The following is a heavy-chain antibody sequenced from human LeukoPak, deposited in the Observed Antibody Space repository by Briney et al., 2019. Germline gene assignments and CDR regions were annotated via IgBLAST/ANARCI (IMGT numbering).Heavy chain of an antibody. CDR3: ARDLAHTQSFDI. CDR2: IYSGGST. CDR1: GITLSSNY. D-gene: IGHD2-2*02. V-gene: IGHV3-53*01. J-gene: IGHJ3*02. Sequence: GGSLRLSCAASGITLSSNYMNWVRQAPGKGPEWVSVIYSGGSTYYADSVKGRFTISRDNSKNTVYLQMNSLRAEDTAVYYCARDLAHTQSFDIWGRGTMVTVSS.